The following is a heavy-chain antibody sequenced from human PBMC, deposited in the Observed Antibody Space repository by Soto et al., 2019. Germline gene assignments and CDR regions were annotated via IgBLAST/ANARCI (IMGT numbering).Heavy chain of an antibody. CDR1: GFTFSSYW. CDR2: INQDGSEK. D-gene: IGHD2-2*01. Sequence: GGSLRLSCAASGFTFSSYWMSWVRQAPGKGLEWVANINQDGSEKHYVDSVKGRYTISRDNAKNSLYLQMNSQRAEDTAVYYCARGVSRCLDSWGHGTLVTVSS. J-gene: IGHJ5*01. CDR3: ARGVSRCLDS. V-gene: IGHV3-7*03.